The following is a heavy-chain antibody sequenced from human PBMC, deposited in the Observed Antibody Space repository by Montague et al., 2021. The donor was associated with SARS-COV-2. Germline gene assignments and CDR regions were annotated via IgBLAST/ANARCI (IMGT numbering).Heavy chain of an antibody. D-gene: IGHD3-3*01. CDR3: ATLTSSITIFGVVQGYYFDD. CDR2: KYYSGST. J-gene: IGHJ4*02. CDR1: GASIRSRSYY. Sequence: SETLSINCTVSGASIRSRSYYWGWIRQPPGKGLEWIGFKYYSGSTYYKPTLKSRVTISVDTSKNQFSLKLSPVTAAGTAVYYCATLTSSITIFGVVQGYYFDDWGQGTLVTVSS. V-gene: IGHV4-39*01.